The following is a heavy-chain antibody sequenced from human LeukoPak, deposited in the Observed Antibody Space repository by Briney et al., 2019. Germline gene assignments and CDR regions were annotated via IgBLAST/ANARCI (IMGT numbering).Heavy chain of an antibody. J-gene: IGHJ4*02. CDR2: IKQDGRDK. CDR3: ARVTAVAGFDC. CDR1: GSTFRNYW. V-gene: IGHV3-7*03. D-gene: IGHD6-19*01. Sequence: GGSLRLSCAVSGSTFRNYWMAWVRQAPGKGLEWVANIKQDGRDKYYVDSVKGRFTISKDNAKNSLYLQMNSLRPEDTAVYYCARVTAVAGFDCWGQGTLVTVSS.